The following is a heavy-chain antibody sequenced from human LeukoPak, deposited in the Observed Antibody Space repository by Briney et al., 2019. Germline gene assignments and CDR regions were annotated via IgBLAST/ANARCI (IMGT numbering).Heavy chain of an antibody. D-gene: IGHD3-22*01. CDR2: IDHSGST. CDR1: GGSISSNW. J-gene: IGHJ4*02. CDR3: ARVGRPGITTAY. Sequence: PSETLSLTCAVSGGSISSNWWSWVRQPPGKGLEWIGEIDHSGSTNYNPSLKSRVTISVDKSESQFSLKLSSVTAADAAVYYCARVGRPGITTAYWGQGTLVTVSS. V-gene: IGHV4-4*02.